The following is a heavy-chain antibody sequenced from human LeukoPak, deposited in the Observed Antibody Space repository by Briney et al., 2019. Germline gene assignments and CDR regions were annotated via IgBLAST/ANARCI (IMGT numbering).Heavy chain of an antibody. J-gene: IGHJ6*02. V-gene: IGHV4-39*02. CDR1: GGSISSSSYY. CDR3: ARDLGADYYYYYGMDV. Sequence: SETLSLTCTVSGGSISSSSYYWGWIRQPPGKGLEWIGSIYYSGSTYYNPSLKSRVTISVDTSKNQFSLKLSSVTAADTAVYYCARDLGADYYYYYGMDVWGQGTTVTVSS. D-gene: IGHD3-16*01. CDR2: IYYSGST.